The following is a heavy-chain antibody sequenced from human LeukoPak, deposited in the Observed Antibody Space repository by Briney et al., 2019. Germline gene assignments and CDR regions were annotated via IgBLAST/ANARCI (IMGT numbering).Heavy chain of an antibody. CDR3: ARGNNNYYGSSGYYYCYFDL. Sequence: GGSLRLSCAASGFTFSSYAMSWVRQAPGKGLEWVSAISGSGGSTYCADSVKGRFTISRDNSKNTLYLQMNSLRAEDTAVYYCARGNNNYYGSSGYYYCYFDLWGRGTLVTVSP. V-gene: IGHV3-23*01. D-gene: IGHD3-22*01. CDR2: ISGSGGST. J-gene: IGHJ2*01. CDR1: GFTFSSYA.